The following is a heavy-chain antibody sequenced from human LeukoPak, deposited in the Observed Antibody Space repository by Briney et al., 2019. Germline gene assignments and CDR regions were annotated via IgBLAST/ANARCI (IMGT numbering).Heavy chain of an antibody. V-gene: IGHV3-30*18. J-gene: IGHJ6*02. CDR3: AKDGVWFGEAIYYYYGMDV. CDR2: ISYDGSNK. Sequence: PGGSLRLSCAASGFTFSSYGMHWVRQAPGKGLEWVAVISYDGSNKYYADSVKGRFTISRDNSKNTLYLQMNSLRAEDTAVYYCAKDGVWFGEAIYYYYGMDVWGQGTTVTVSS. CDR1: GFTFSSYG. D-gene: IGHD3-10*01.